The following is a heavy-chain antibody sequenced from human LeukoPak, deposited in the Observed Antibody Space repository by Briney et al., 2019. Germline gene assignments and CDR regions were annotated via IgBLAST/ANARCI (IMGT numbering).Heavy chain of an antibody. CDR1: GGSFSGYY. D-gene: IGHD1-26*01. CDR3: ARGIVGATNDAFDI. Sequence: SETLSLTCAVYGGSFSGYYWSWIRQPPGKGLEWIGEINHSGSTNYNSSLKSRVTISVDTSKNQFSLKLSSVTAADTAVYYCARGIVGATNDAFDIWGQGTMVTVSS. J-gene: IGHJ3*02. V-gene: IGHV4-34*01. CDR2: INHSGST.